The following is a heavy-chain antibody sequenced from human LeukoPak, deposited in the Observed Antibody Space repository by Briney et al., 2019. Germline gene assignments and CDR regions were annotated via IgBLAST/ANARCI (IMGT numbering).Heavy chain of an antibody. Sequence: GGSLRLSCAASRLKISDYSMSWIRQSPGKGLEWVSSINNGGGVIQYANSVKGRFTISRDNAKNSLYLQMNSLTAEDTALYYCAKDAHYDILTGQWYFDYWGQGTLVTVSS. D-gene: IGHD3-9*01. J-gene: IGHJ4*02. CDR3: AKDAHYDILTGQWYFDY. CDR1: RLKISDYS. V-gene: IGHV3-11*01. CDR2: INNGGGVI.